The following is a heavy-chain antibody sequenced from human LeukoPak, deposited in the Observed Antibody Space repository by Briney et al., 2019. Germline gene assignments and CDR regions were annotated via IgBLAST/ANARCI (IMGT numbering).Heavy chain of an antibody. CDR2: IYYSGST. V-gene: IGHV4-59*01. CDR3: ARFYDSSGYYYYFDY. CDR1: GGSISSYY. D-gene: IGHD3-22*01. Sequence: PSETLSLTCTVSGGSISSYYWSWIRQPPGKGLEWIGYIYYSGSTSYNPFLKSRVTISVDTSKNQFSLKLSSVTAADTAVYYCARFYDSSGYYYYFDYWGQGTLVTVSS. J-gene: IGHJ4*02.